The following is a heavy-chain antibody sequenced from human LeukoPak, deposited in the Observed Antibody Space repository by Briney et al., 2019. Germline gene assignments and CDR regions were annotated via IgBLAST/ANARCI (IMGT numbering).Heavy chain of an antibody. CDR2: ISGSAERM. D-gene: IGHD3/OR15-3a*01. V-gene: IGHV3-23*01. CDR1: GFIFDNYA. Sequence: GGSLRLSCVASGFIFDNYAMAWVRQAPGKGLEWVSGISGSAERMYYADSVRGRFTISRDNSKNTLFLQLISLRADDTAVYFCAKRDYPSPTDFYPLFDYWGQGALVTVSS. CDR3: AKRDYPSPTDFYPLFDY. J-gene: IGHJ4*02.